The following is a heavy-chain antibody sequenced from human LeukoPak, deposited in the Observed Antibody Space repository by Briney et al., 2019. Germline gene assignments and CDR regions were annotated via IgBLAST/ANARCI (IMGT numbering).Heavy chain of an antibody. V-gene: IGHV5-51*01. CDR2: IYPGDSDT. J-gene: IGHJ3*02. CDR3: ARYANYYDSSGYYYLDAFDI. CDR1: GYSFTSYW. Sequence: GESLKISWKGSGYSFTSYWIGRVRQILGKGLECMGIIYPGDSDTRDSPSFQGQVTISADKSISTAYLQWSSLKASDTAMYYCARYANYYDSSGYYYLDAFDIWGQGTMVTVSS. D-gene: IGHD3-22*01.